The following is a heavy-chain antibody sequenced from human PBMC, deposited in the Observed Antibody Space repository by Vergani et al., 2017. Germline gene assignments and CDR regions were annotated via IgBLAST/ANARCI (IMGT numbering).Heavy chain of an antibody. CDR2: IFSNDEK. V-gene: IGHV2-26*01. CDR1: GFSLSNARLG. J-gene: IGHJ4*02. D-gene: IGHD3-10*01. Sequence: QVTLQESGPVLVKPTETLTLTCTVSGFSLSNARLGVSWIRQPPGKALEWLAHIFSNDEKSYSTSLKSRLTISKDTSKSQVVLTMTNMDPVDTATYYCARIPYYGSGLSDYWGQGTLVTVSS. CDR3: ARIPYYGSGLSDY.